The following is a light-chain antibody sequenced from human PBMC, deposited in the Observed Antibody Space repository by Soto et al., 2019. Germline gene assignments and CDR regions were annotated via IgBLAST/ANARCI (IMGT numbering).Light chain of an antibody. Sequence: QSALTQPPSASGSPGQSVTISCTGTSSDVGAYNYVSWYQQLPGKAPKVMIYDVSNRPSGVSDRFSGSKSGNTASLTISGLQAEDEADYYCNSYTRSSAYVLGTGTKVTVL. CDR2: DVS. CDR3: NSYTRSSAYV. J-gene: IGLJ1*01. CDR1: SSDVGAYNY. V-gene: IGLV2-14*03.